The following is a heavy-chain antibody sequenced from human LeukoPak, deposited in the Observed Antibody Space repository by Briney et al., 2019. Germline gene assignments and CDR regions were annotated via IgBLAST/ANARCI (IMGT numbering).Heavy chain of an antibody. D-gene: IGHD3-16*02. V-gene: IGHV4-30-4*01. CDR1: GASISSGDYY. CDR3: ARGPNYVWGSYRYFDY. J-gene: IGHJ4*02. Sequence: SETLSLTCTVSGASISSGDYYWSWIRQSPGKGLGWIGYIYYSGSTSYNPSLKSRVTISVDTSKNQFSLKLTSVTAADTAVYYCARGPNYVWGSYRYFDYWGQGTLVTVSS. CDR2: IYYSGST.